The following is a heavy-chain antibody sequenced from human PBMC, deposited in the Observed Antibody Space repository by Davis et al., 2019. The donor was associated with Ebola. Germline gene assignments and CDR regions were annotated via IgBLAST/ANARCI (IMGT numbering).Heavy chain of an antibody. D-gene: IGHD3-9*01. CDR3: AKVGGDPRYFDASLPLEAFDM. CDR1: GFTFSNYA. CDR2: LSGSGGNT. V-gene: IGHV3-23*01. J-gene: IGHJ3*02. Sequence: GESLKISCTASGFTFSNYAMSWVRQAPGKALEWVSTLSGSGGNTYYADSVKGRFTISRDNSKNTLHLQMSSLRAEDTALYYCAKVGGDPRYFDASLPLEAFDMWGQGTKVTVSS.